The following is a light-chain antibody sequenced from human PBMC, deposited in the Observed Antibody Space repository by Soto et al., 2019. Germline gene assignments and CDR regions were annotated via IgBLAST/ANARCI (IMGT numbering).Light chain of an antibody. J-gene: IGLJ1*01. CDR1: SIDIAPYNY. CDR2: EVS. CDR3: GSYTSSTNYV. Sequence: QSVLTQPASVSGSPGQSLTISCTGTSIDIAPYNYVSWYQQHPGKAPKLIIYEVSYRPSGISNRFSGSESGNTASLTISGLQAEGEADYYCGSYTSSTNYVFGTGTKVTVL. V-gene: IGLV2-14*01.